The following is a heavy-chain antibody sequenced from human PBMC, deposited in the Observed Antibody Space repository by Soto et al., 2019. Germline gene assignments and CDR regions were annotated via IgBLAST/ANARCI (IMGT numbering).Heavy chain of an antibody. CDR1: GYTFLSYA. D-gene: IGHD3-16*02. V-gene: IGHV1-3*01. CDR3: ARHLWAHRYERTLQSYDGLDV. J-gene: IGHJ6*02. CDR2: INPGNGKT. Sequence: ASVKVSCKASGYTFLSYAMFWVRQAPGQGPELMGWINPGNGKTVYSENLHGRLTITRDTSARTFYMELSSLTSEDTATYHCARHLWAHRYERTLQSYDGLDVWGQGTTVTVYS.